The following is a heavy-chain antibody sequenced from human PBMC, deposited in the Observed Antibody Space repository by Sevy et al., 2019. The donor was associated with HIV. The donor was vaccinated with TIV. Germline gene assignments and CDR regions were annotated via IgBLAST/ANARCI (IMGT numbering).Heavy chain of an antibody. Sequence: GGSLRLSCAASGFTFSSYWMHWVRQAPGKGLVWVSRISSDGSSTSYADSVKGRFTISRDNAKNTLYLQMNSLRAEDTAVDYCARERRIAAAGRGRAFDIWGQGTMVTVSS. V-gene: IGHV3-74*01. CDR2: ISSDGSST. D-gene: IGHD6-13*01. CDR3: ARERRIAAAGRGRAFDI. J-gene: IGHJ3*02. CDR1: GFTFSSYW.